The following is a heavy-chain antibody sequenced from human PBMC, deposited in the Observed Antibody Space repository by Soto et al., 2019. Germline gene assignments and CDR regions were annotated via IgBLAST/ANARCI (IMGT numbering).Heavy chain of an antibody. CDR3: ASSYGSGRAVDI. D-gene: IGHD3-10*01. CDR1: GGSISSYY. J-gene: IGHJ3*02. V-gene: IGHV4-59*01. Sequence: TLSLTCTVSGGSISSYYWSWIRQPPGKGLEWIGYIYYSGSTNYNPSLKSRVTISVDTSKNQFSLKLSSVTAADTAVYYCASSYGSGRAVDIWGQGTMVTVSS. CDR2: IYYSGST.